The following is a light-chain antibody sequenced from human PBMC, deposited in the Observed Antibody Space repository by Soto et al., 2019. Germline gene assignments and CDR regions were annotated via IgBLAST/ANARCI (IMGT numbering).Light chain of an antibody. V-gene: IGKV3-11*01. J-gene: IGKJ2*01. CDR3: QHRSNLPYT. Sequence: EIVLTQSPATLSLSPGERATLSCRASQSVSSYLAWYQQKPGQAPRLLIYDASNSATDIPARFSGSGSGTDFTLTISTLEPEYFSVYYCQHRSNLPYTFGQGTNLEIK. CDR2: DAS. CDR1: QSVSSY.